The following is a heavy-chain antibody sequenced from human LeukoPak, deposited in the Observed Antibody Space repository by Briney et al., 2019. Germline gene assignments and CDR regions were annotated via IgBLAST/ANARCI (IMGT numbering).Heavy chain of an antibody. CDR3: ARGGEVRGVHYFDY. Sequence: SETLSLACTVSGGSISSYYWSWIRQPAGKGLEWIGRIYTSGSTNYNPSLKSRVTMSVDTSKNQFSLKLSSVTAADTAVYYCARGGEVRGVHYFDYWGQGTLVTVSS. CDR1: GGSISSYY. D-gene: IGHD3-10*01. V-gene: IGHV4-4*07. CDR2: IYTSGST. J-gene: IGHJ4*02.